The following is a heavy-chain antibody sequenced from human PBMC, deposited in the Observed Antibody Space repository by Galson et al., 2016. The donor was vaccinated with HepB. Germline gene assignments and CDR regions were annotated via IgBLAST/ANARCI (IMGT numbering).Heavy chain of an antibody. D-gene: IGHD3-10*01. J-gene: IGHJ6*02. V-gene: IGHV3-23*01. CDR3: ARDDYCGSGYYNHYYYCGMDV. Sequence: SLRLSCAASGFTFSSYAMNWVRQAPGKGLEWVAAVSGSAAGTEYGITTDYADSVKGRFTISRDNSKNTLYLQMNSLRAEDTGVYYCARDDYCGSGYYNHYYYCGMDVWGQGTTVTVSS. CDR2: VSGSAAGTEYGITT. CDR1: GFTFSSYA.